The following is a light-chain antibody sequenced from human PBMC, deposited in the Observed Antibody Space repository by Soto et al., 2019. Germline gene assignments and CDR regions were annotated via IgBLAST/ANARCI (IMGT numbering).Light chain of an antibody. J-gene: IGKJ1*01. CDR3: QQKNDWPPGT. CDR1: QTINAS. V-gene: IGKV3-15*01. Sequence: EIVLTQSPATLSLSPGEGGTLSCRASQTINASLACYQQKPGQAPRLLIYGASTRATGVPSRLSGSGSGTEFTLNISSLQSEDFAVYFCQQKNDWPPGTFGQGTKVEIK. CDR2: GAS.